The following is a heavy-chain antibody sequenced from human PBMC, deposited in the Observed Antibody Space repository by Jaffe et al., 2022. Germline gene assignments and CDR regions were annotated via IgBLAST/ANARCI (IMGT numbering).Heavy chain of an antibody. CDR2: IYTSGST. CDR3: ARAYSGYDYVMDY. D-gene: IGHD5-12*01. Sequence: QVQLQESGPGLVKPSQTLSLTCTVSGGSISSGSYYWSWIRQPAGKGLEWIGRIYTSGSTNYNPSLKSRVTISVDTSKNQFSLKLSSVTAADTAVYYCARAYSGYDYVMDYWGQGTLVTVSS. V-gene: IGHV4-61*02. J-gene: IGHJ4*02. CDR1: GGSISSGSYY.